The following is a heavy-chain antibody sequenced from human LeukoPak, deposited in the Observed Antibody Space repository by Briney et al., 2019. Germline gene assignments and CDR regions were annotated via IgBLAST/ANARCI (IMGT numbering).Heavy chain of an antibody. Sequence: GGSLRLSCAASGFTFSSYSMNWVRQAPGKGLEYVSGISSNGGSSFYADSVKGRFTISRDNSKNTLYLQMSSLRAEDTAVYYCVKITSVTGGDCWGQGTRLTVSS. D-gene: IGHD1-1*01. J-gene: IGHJ4*02. CDR2: ISSNGGSS. V-gene: IGHV3-64D*09. CDR1: GFTFSSYS. CDR3: VKITSVTGGDC.